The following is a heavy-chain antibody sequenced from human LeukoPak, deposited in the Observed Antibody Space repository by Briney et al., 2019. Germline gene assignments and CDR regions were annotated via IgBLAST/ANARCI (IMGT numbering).Heavy chain of an antibody. CDR1: GGSIGLYH. D-gene: IGHD3-10*01. J-gene: IGHJ5*02. CDR3: ARDRAAGSDWLDP. Sequence: SETLSLTCTVSGGSIGLYHWSWIRQPPGKGLEWIGYIYYNGSTKYNPSLKSRVTMSVDTSKKQFSLNMTSMTAADTAVYYCARDRAAGSDWLDPWGQGTLVTVSS. CDR2: IYYNGST. V-gene: IGHV4-59*01.